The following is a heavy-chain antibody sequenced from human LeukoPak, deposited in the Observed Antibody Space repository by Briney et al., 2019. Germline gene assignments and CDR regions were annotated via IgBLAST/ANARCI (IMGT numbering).Heavy chain of an antibody. CDR2: IYTSGST. D-gene: IGHD3-10*01. CDR1: GGSISSGSYY. J-gene: IGHJ4*02. CDR3: ARDSGGYYFDY. Sequence: KPSETLSLTCTVSGGSISSGSYYWSWIRQPAGKGLEWIGRIYTSGSTNYNPSLKSRVTISVDTSKNQFSLKLSSVTAADTAVYYCARDSGGYYFDYWGQGTLVTVSS. V-gene: IGHV4-61*02.